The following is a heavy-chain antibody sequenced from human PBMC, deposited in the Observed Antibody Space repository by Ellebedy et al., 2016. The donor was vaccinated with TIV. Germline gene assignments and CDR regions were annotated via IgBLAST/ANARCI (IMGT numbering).Heavy chain of an antibody. V-gene: IGHV1-46*04. CDR3: ARGDGSGGWHILDY. CDR2: IDPSGGPT. D-gene: IGHD6-19*01. Sequence: AASVKVSCKASGYTFTSYYMHWVRQAPGQGLEWMGLIDPSGGPTNYAQKLEGRVTLTRDTSTSTVYMELSILRSEDTAVYYCARGDGSGGWHILDYWGQGALVIVSS. J-gene: IGHJ4*02. CDR1: GYTFTSYY.